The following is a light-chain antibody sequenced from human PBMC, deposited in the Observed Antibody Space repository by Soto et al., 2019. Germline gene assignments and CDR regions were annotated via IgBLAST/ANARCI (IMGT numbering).Light chain of an antibody. V-gene: IGKV3-20*01. Sequence: EIVLTQSPATLSLSPGERATLSCRASQRISISYLAWYQQKPGQAPRLLIYGSSTRATGIPDRFSGSGSETDFTLTISRLEPEDFAVYYCQQYGGSPWTFGQGTKVDIK. CDR2: GSS. CDR3: QQYGGSPWT. CDR1: QRISISY. J-gene: IGKJ1*01.